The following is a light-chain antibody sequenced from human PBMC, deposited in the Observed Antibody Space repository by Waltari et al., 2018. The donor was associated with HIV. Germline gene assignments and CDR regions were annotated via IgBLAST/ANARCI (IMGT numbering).Light chain of an antibody. V-gene: IGKV1-39*01. Sequence: DIQMTQSPSSLSASVGDRVTITCRTSQSIGNFLNWYQQKPVKAPNLLVYATSSLHSGVPSRFSGSGSGTDFTLTISSLQPGDFATYFCQQTYSNPRTFGPGTEVEIK. J-gene: IGKJ1*01. CDR1: QSIGNF. CDR2: ATS. CDR3: QQTYSNPRT.